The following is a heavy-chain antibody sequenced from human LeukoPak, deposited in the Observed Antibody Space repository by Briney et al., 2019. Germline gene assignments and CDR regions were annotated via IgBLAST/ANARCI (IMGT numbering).Heavy chain of an antibody. CDR3: ARREYSSSEPFDY. CDR1: GNSFTSYW. Sequence: GESLKISCKGSGNSFTSYWIGWVRQMPGKGLEWMGIIHPGDSDIRYSPSFQGQVTISADKSISTAYLQWSSLEASDTAMYYCARREYSSSEPFDYWGQGTLVTVSS. J-gene: IGHJ4*02. V-gene: IGHV5-51*01. CDR2: IHPGDSDI. D-gene: IGHD6-6*01.